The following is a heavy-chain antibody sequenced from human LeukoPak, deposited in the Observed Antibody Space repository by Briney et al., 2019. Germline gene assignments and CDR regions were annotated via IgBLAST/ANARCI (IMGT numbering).Heavy chain of an antibody. CDR2: IYSGGST. Sequence: GGSLRLSCAASGFTFSDYNMRWIRQAPGKGLEWVSVIYSGGSTYYADSVKGRFTISRDNSKNTLYLQMNSLRAEDTAVYYCAKGGTYYYDSSGYPGGYWGQGTLVTVSS. D-gene: IGHD3-22*01. CDR3: AKGGTYYYDSSGYPGGY. J-gene: IGHJ4*02. V-gene: IGHV3-66*01. CDR1: GFTFSDYN.